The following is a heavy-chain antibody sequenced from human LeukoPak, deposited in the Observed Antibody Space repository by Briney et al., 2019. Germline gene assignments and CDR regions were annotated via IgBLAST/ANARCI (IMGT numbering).Heavy chain of an antibody. Sequence: KTSETLSLTCAVYGGSFSGYYWSWIRQPPGKGLEWIGEINHSGSTNYNPSLKSRVTISVDTSKNQFSLKLSSVTAADTAVYYCAGHLLPGIVVVTRMHDYWGQGTLVTVSS. CDR1: GGSFSGYY. CDR3: AGHLLPGIVVVTRMHDY. J-gene: IGHJ4*02. D-gene: IGHD2-21*02. CDR2: INHSGST. V-gene: IGHV4-34*01.